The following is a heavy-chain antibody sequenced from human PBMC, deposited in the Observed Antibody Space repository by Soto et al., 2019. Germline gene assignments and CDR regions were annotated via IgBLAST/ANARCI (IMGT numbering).Heavy chain of an antibody. D-gene: IGHD3-10*01. CDR1: GVTFNTYN. Sequence: PGGSLRLSCTASGVTFNTYNMNWVRQAPGKGLEWVSYISSSSYTIKYADSAEGRFTVSRDNGKKSLYLQMNSLRDEDTAVYFCAREISLSAGSYFDYWGQGTLVTVSS. CDR3: AREISLSAGSYFDY. CDR2: ISSSSYTI. V-gene: IGHV3-48*02. J-gene: IGHJ4*02.